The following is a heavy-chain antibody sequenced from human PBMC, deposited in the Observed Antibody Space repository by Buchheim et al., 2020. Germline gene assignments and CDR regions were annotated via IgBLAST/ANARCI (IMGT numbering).Heavy chain of an antibody. D-gene: IGHD1-26*01. CDR3: ARDGGKLSGAGEYYYYGMDV. Sequence: EVQLVESGGGLVQPGGSLRLSCAASGFTFSSYDMHWVRQATGKGLEWVSAIGTAGDTYYPGSVKGRFTISRENAKNSLYLQMNSLRAGDTAVYYCARDGGKLSGAGEYYYYGMDVWGQGTT. V-gene: IGHV3-13*01. J-gene: IGHJ6*02. CDR1: GFTFSSYD. CDR2: IGTAGDT.